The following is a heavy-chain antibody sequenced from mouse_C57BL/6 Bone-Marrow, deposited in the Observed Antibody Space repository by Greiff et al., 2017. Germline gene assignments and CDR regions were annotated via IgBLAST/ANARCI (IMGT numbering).Heavy chain of an antibody. J-gene: IGHJ4*01. V-gene: IGHV3-3*01. CDR2: TFYSGIT. CDR3: YYGSSPYAMDY. Sequence: EVQLQESGPSLVRPSQTLSLTCTVTGFSINSDCYWIWIRQFPGNKLEYIGYTFYSGITYYNPSLESRTYITRDTSKNQFSLKLSSVTTEDTATYYRYYGSSPYAMDYWGQGTSVTVSS. CDR1: GFSINSDCY. D-gene: IGHD1-1*01.